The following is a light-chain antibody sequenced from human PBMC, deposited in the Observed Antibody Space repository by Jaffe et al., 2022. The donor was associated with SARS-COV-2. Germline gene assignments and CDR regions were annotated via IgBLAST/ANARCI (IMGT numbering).Light chain of an antibody. CDR1: NSDIGSFQL. V-gene: IGLV2-23*01. Sequence: QSALTQPASVSGSPGQSITISCTGTNSDIGSFQLVSWYQQHPGKAPKLMIYEANKRPSGVSNRFSGSKSGNTASLTISGLQAEDEADYYCCSYAGSSTLVFGGGTKLTVL. CDR2: EAN. CDR3: CSYAGSSTLV. J-gene: IGLJ3*02.